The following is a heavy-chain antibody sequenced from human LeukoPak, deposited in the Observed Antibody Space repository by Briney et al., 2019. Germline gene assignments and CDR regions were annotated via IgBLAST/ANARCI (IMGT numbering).Heavy chain of an antibody. CDR3: ARDRGQQPVDY. V-gene: IGHV3-21*01. CDR1: GFTFSSYS. D-gene: IGHD6-13*01. J-gene: IGHJ4*02. Sequence: GGSLRLSCAASGFTFSSYSMNWVRQAPGKGLEWVSSISSSSSYIYYADSVKGRFTISRDNAKNSLYLQMNSLRAGDTAVYYCARDRGQQPVDYWGQGTLVTVSS. CDR2: ISSSSSYI.